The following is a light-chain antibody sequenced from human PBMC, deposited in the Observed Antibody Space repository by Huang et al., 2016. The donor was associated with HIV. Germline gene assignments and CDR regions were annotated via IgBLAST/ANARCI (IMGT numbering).Light chain of an antibody. Sequence: EIVMTQSPATLSVSPGQRVTLSCRANRSGSTALAWYQQRHGQAPRLLIYGSSTRAPGIPARFSGSGSGTDFSLTISSLQSEDFALYYCHQYNNWLLSFGGGTRV. CDR1: RSGSTA. CDR3: HQYNNWLLS. J-gene: IGKJ4*01. CDR2: GSS. V-gene: IGKV3-15*01.